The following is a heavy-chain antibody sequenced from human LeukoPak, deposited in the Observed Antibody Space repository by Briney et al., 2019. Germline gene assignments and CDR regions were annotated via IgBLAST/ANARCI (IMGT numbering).Heavy chain of an antibody. V-gene: IGHV1-18*01. CDR1: GYTFTNYG. Sequence: ASVKISCKASGYTFTNYGISWVRQAPGQGLEWMGWISAYNGNTNYAQKLQGRVTMTTDTSTSTAYMELRSLRSDDTAVYYCARDQTGYLDWFDPWGQGTLVTVSS. CDR3: ARDQTGYLDWFDP. D-gene: IGHD3-9*01. CDR2: ISAYNGNT. J-gene: IGHJ5*02.